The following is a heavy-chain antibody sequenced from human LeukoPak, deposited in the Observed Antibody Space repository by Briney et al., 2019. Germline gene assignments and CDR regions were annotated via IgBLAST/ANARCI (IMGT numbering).Heavy chain of an antibody. CDR1: GGSISSYY. J-gene: IGHJ3*02. V-gene: IGHV4-38-2*02. CDR2: IYHSGST. CDR3: ARDLAIHPGAFDI. Sequence: PSETLSLTCTVSGGSISSYYWGWIRQPPGKGLEWIGSIYHSGSTYYNPSLKSRVTISVDTSKNQFSLKLSSVTAADTAVYYCARDLAIHPGAFDIWGQGTMVTVSS.